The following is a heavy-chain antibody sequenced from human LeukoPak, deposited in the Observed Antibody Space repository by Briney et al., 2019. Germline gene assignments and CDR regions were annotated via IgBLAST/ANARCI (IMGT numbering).Heavy chain of an antibody. V-gene: IGHV1-18*01. Sequence: ASVKVSCKASGYTFTSYGISWVRQAPGQGLEWMGWISAYNGNTNYAQKLQGRVTMTKDTSTSTAYMELRSLRSDDTAVYYCARDTDYYDSSGYPDYWGQGTLVTVSS. CDR2: ISAYNGNT. CDR3: ARDTDYYDSSGYPDY. J-gene: IGHJ4*02. D-gene: IGHD3-22*01. CDR1: GYTFTSYG.